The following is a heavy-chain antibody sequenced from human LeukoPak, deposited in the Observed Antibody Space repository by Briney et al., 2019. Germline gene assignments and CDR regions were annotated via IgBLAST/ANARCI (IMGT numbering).Heavy chain of an antibody. J-gene: IGHJ4*02. V-gene: IGHV3-23*01. CDR3: AKDETVTEIFDY. D-gene: IGHD4-11*01. CDR1: GFTFSSYA. CDR2: ISGSGGST. Sequence: GGSLRLSCAASGFTFSSYAMSWVRQAPGKGLEWVSAISGSGGSTYYADSVKGRFTISRDNSKNTLYLQMNSLRAEDTAVHYCAKDETVTEIFDYWGQGTLVTVSS.